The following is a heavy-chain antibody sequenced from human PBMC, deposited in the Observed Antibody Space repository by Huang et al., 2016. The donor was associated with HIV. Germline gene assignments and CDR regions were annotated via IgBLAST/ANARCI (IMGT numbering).Heavy chain of an antibody. Sequence: QVHLQESGPGLVKPSGTLSLTCTVSGGSISRHHWGWIRQPPGKGLEWIGTLYYTGSTNKNPSLESRVTISVDRSRNYISLEMRSVTTADTAVYYCARESTFGSGWNDDWFDPWGQGTLVIVSS. CDR1: GGSISRHH. V-gene: IGHV4-59*11. D-gene: IGHD1-1*01. CDR2: LYYTGST. J-gene: IGHJ5*02. CDR3: ARESTFGSGWNDDWFDP.